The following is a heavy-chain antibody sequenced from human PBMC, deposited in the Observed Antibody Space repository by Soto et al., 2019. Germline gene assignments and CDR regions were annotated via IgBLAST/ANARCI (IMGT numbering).Heavy chain of an antibody. Sequence: QVKLVQSGAEVKKPGASVKVSCKASGYTFTSYDINWVRQATGQGLEWMGWMNPTSGNTGYAQKFQGRVTMTRNTSISTAYMELSSLRSEDTAVYYCARVRFVKMATMIDYWGQGTLVTVSS. CDR1: GYTFTSYD. D-gene: IGHD5-12*01. CDR2: MNPTSGNT. V-gene: IGHV1-8*01. CDR3: ARVRFVKMATMIDY. J-gene: IGHJ4*02.